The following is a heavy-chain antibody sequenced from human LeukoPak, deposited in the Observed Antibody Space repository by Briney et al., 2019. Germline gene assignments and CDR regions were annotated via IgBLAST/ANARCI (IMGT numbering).Heavy chain of an antibody. D-gene: IGHD3-10*01. CDR2: IYCSGST. Sequence: SETLSLTCTVSGGSISSSSYYWGWIRQPPGKGLEWIGSIYCSGSTYYNPSLKSRVTISVDTSKNQFSLKLSSVTAADTAVYYCATQGNYFDYWGQGTLVTVSS. V-gene: IGHV4-39*01. J-gene: IGHJ4*02. CDR3: ATQGNYFDY. CDR1: GGSISSSSYY.